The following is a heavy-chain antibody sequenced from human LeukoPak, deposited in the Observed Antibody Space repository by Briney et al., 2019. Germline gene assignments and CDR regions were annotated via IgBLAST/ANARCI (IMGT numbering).Heavy chain of an antibody. V-gene: IGHV4-38-2*01. J-gene: IGHJ5*02. CDR2: LYHSGTT. CDR3: ARGWNGFDP. Sequence: PSETLSLTCDVSRCSISSGSYWGWIRQPPGKGLEWIATLYHSGTTYYNPSLKSRVTISVDTSKNQFSLKLSSVTAADTAVYYCARGWNGFDPWGQGTLVTVSS. D-gene: IGHD6-19*01. CDR1: RCSISSGSY.